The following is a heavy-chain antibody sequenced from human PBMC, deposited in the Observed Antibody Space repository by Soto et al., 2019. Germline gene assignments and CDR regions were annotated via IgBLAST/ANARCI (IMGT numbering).Heavy chain of an antibody. V-gene: IGHV3-30*18. CDR1: GFTFNTYA. Sequence: QVQLMESGGGVVQPGRSLRLSCAASGFTFNTYAMHWVRQAPGKGLEWVAVITPDGTEQYYADSVKGRFTISRDYSKNTLYLQMNSLGLEDMSIYYCAKRGILGAQGMAYFDLWGRGTLVTVSS. CDR3: AKRGILGAQGMAYFDL. CDR2: ITPDGTEQ. D-gene: IGHD1-26*01. J-gene: IGHJ2*01.